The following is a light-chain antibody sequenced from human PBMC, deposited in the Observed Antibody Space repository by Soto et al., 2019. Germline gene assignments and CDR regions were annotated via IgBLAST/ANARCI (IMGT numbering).Light chain of an antibody. CDR3: SSYTTIKPVV. V-gene: IGLV2-14*01. Sequence: QSVLTQPASVSGSPGQSITISCTGTSSDIGTYKYASWFQHHPGKAPKLIIFEVSNRPSGISDRFSGFKSANTAYLTISGVQPGDEADYHCSSYTTIKPVVFGGGTKVTVL. CDR1: SSDIGTYKY. J-gene: IGLJ2*01. CDR2: EVS.